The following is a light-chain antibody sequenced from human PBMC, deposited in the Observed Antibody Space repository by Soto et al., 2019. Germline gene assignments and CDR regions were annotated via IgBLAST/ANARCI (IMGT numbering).Light chain of an antibody. CDR1: QSVTSNN. V-gene: IGKV3-20*01. Sequence: EIVLTQSPGTLSLSPGERATLSCRASQSVTSNNLAWYQHKLGQAPRLLIYGASSRVTGITDRISGSGSGTDFTLTFSRLEPEDFAVYYCQQYGSSPRTFGQGTKLEIK. CDR2: GAS. CDR3: QQYGSSPRT. J-gene: IGKJ2*01.